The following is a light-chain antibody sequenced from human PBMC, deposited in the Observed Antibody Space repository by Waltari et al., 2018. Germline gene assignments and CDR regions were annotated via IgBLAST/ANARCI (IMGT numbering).Light chain of an antibody. CDR2: DVS. Sequence: QSALTQPASVSGSPGQSITISCTATTSDVGGYNYVSWYQQHPGKAPKLMIYDVSNRPSGVSNRFCGSKSGNTASLTISGLQAEDEADYYCSSYTSRNTLGFGTGTKVTVL. V-gene: IGLV2-14*03. CDR1: TSDVGGYNY. CDR3: SSYTSRNTLG. J-gene: IGLJ1*01.